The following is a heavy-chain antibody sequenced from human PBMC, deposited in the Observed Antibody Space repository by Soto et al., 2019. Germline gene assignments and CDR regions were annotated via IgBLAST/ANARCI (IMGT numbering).Heavy chain of an antibody. D-gene: IGHD5-12*01. CDR2: VYYSGST. CDR1: GGSISSGDYY. Sequence: QVQLQESGPGLVKPSQTLSLTCTVSGGSISSGDYYWSWIRQPPGKGLEWIGYVYYSGSTYYNPSLKGRVTISVDTSKNQFSLKLSSLTAADTAVYYCARDRGYSGYDTPYYYYGMDVWGQGTTVTVSS. V-gene: IGHV4-30-4*01. CDR3: ARDRGYSGYDTPYYYYGMDV. J-gene: IGHJ6*02.